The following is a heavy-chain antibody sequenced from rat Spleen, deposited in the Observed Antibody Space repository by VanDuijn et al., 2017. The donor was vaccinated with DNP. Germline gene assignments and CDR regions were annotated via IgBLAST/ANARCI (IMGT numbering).Heavy chain of an antibody. J-gene: IGHJ2*01. CDR1: GFTFSDYN. CDR2: ISYDGSST. Sequence: EVQLVESGGGSVQSGRSLKLSCAASGFTFSDYNMAWVRQAPKKGLEWVATISYDGSSTYYRDSVKGRFTISRDNAKSTLYLQMDSLRSEDTATYYCTQTGDPGMTGFDYWGQGVMVTVSS. V-gene: IGHV5-7*01. CDR3: TQTGDPGMTGFDY. D-gene: IGHD1-4*01.